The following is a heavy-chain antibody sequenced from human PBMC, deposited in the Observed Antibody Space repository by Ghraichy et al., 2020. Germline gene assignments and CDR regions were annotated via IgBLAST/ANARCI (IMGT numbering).Heavy chain of an antibody. D-gene: IGHD3-22*01. CDR2: ISGSGGST. Sequence: GGSLRLSCAASGFTFSSYAMSWVRQAPGKGLEWVSAISGSGGSTYYADSVKGRFTISRDNSKNTLYLQMNSLRAEDTAVYYCAKVGASITMIVVVPDYWGQGTLVTVSS. J-gene: IGHJ4*02. V-gene: IGHV3-23*01. CDR3: AKVGASITMIVVVPDY. CDR1: GFTFSSYA.